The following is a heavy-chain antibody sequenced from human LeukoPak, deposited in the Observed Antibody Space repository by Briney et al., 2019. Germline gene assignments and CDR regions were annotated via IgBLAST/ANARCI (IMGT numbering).Heavy chain of an antibody. CDR2: IKQDGSTK. D-gene: IGHD1-26*01. CDR1: GFTFSDYW. V-gene: IGHV3-7*01. Sequence: TGGSLRLSCAASGFTFSDYWMSWVRQAPGKGLEWVANIKQDGSTKHYVDSLKGRITISRDNPKNSLYLQMNSLRADDTAVYYCARDTDGSLDYWGQGILVTVAS. CDR3: ARDTDGSLDY. J-gene: IGHJ4*02.